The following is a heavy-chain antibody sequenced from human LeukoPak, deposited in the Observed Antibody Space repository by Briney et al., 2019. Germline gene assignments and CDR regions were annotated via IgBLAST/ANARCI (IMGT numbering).Heavy chain of an antibody. Sequence: SETLSLTCAVYGGSFSGYYWSWIRQPPGKRLEWIGEINHSGSTNYNPSLKSRVTISVDTSKNQFSLKLSSVTAADTAVYYCASSRDGYSLFDYWGQGTLVTVSS. V-gene: IGHV4-34*01. CDR2: INHSGST. J-gene: IGHJ4*02. CDR3: ASSRDGYSLFDY. D-gene: IGHD5-24*01. CDR1: GGSFSGYY.